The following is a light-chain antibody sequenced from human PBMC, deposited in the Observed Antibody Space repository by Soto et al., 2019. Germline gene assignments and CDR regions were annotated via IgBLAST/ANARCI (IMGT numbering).Light chain of an antibody. CDR1: SSDVGGYKY. CDR2: EVS. CDR3: SSYSSSNTAV. J-gene: IGLJ1*01. Sequence: QSVLTQPASVSGSPRQSISISCTGTSSDVGGYKYVSWYQQHPGKAPKLIIYEVSNRPSGVSNRFSGSKPANTASLTISGLQAEDEADYYCSSYSSSNTAVFGTGTKVTVL. V-gene: IGLV2-14*01.